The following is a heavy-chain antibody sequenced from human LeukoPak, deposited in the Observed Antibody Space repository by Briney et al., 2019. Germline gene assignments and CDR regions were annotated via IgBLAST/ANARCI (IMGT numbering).Heavy chain of an antibody. CDR3: ARGLLYLDY. CDR2: MRFDGTIK. J-gene: IGHJ4*02. V-gene: IGHV3-30*02. D-gene: IGHD3-10*01. Sequence: PGGSLTLSCAASGFNFSSYGMHWVRQAPSKGPEWVAFMRFDGTIKYHADSVKGRFTISRDNAKNSLYLQMNSLRAEDTAVYYCARGLLYLDYWGQGSPVTVSS. CDR1: GFNFSSYG.